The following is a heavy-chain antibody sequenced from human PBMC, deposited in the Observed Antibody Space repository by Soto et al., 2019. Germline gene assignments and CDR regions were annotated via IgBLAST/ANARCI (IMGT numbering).Heavy chain of an antibody. CDR2: MNLDTGGT. J-gene: IGHJ4*02. CDR1: GYRFTNYY. CDR3: ARDGNLARRGYSFAFGL. V-gene: IGHV1-2*06. D-gene: IGHD5-12*01. Sequence: QVQLVQSGAEVKKPGASVRVSCKASGYRFTNYYIHWVRQAPGQGLEWMGRMNLDTGGTTYAQKSQGRVNMPRDTSISTALMEVTHLKSDDPAIYYRARDGNLARRGYSFAFGLWGQGTLVTVSS.